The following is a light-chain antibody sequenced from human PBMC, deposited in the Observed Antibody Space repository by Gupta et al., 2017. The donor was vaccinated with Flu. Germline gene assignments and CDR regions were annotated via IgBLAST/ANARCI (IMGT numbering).Light chain of an antibody. J-gene: IGKJ1*01. V-gene: IGKV1-39*01. CDR1: QNIDTD. CDR3: QQSDVYPRS. Sequence: PSSLSASPGERVTITCRASQNIDTDLNWYRQKRGKAPELLLNAASTLKSGIPSRFSGSGSGTDFTLNISKWQPEDFATYCCQQSDVYPRSFGQGTAVEIK. CDR2: AAS.